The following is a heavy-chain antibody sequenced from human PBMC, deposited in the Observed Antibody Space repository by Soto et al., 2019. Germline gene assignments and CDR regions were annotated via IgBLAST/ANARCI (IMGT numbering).Heavy chain of an antibody. V-gene: IGHV3-7*01. CDR1: GFNFRNYW. J-gene: IGHJ4*02. D-gene: IGHD2-2*03. Sequence: GGSLRLSCAASGFNFRNYWMTWVRQAPGKGLEWVANIKQDGSVKYYVDSVRGRFTISRDNAKNAVYLQMNSLRVEDTAVYYCARIGYSSSSNDYWGQGTLVTVSS. CDR2: IKQDGSVK. CDR3: ARIGYSSSSNDY.